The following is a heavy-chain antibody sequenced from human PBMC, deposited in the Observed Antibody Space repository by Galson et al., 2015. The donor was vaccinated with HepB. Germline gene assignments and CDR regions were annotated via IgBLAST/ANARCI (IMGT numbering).Heavy chain of an antibody. CDR2: ISYSGST. CDR3: ATSSMVQGLD. CDR1: GGSISSGGYY. J-gene: IGHJ4*02. V-gene: IGHV4-31*03. Sequence: TLSLTCTVSGGSISSGGYYWTWIRQLPGKGLEWIGYISYSGSTYYNPSLKSRVTISVDTSKNQFSPKLSSVTAADTAVYYCATSSMVQGLDWGQGTLVTASS. D-gene: IGHD3-10*01.